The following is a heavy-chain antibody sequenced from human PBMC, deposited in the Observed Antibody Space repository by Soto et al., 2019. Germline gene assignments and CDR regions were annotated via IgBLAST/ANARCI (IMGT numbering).Heavy chain of an antibody. CDR1: GYSLINSFSKYW. CDR2: IYPDGSET. V-gene: IGHV5-51*01. CDR3: MAXLYDVVGVLELLHH. J-gene: IGHJ1*01. D-gene: IGHD2-15*01. Sequence: GESLKISCKASGYSLINSFSKYWIGWVRQMPGKGLEWMGIIYPDGSETQYGPSFQGQVTISADKSTSTAYLQWSSLKASDTAMYYCMAXLYDVVGVLELLHHWGQGTLVTVSS.